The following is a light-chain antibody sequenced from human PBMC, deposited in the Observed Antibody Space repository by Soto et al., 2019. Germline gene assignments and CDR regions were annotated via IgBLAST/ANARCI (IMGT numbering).Light chain of an antibody. V-gene: IGLV2-14*01. CDR3: SSYTSSSTVV. CDR2: DVS. Sequence: QSALTQPASASGSPGQSITISCTGTSSDVGGYNYVSWYQQHPGNAPKLMIYDVSNRPSGVSNRFSGSKSGNTASLTISGLQAEDEADYYCSSYTSSSTVVFGGGTKVTVL. CDR1: SSDVGGYNY. J-gene: IGLJ2*01.